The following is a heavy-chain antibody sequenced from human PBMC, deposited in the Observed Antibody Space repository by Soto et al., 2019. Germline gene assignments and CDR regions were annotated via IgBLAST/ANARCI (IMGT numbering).Heavy chain of an antibody. CDR2: IYYSGST. CDR1: GGSISSGDYY. V-gene: IGHV4-30-4*01. Sequence: SETLSLTCTVSGGSISSGDYYWSWIRQPPGKGLEWIGYIYYSGSTYYNPSLKSRVTISVDTSKIQFSLKLSSVTAADTAVYYCARAPHSHYDFWSGYYYYFDYWGQGTLVTVSS. D-gene: IGHD3-3*01. J-gene: IGHJ4*02. CDR3: ARAPHSHYDFWSGYYYYFDY.